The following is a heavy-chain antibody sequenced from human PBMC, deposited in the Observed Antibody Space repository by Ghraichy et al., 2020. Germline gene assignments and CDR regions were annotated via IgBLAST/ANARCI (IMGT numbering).Heavy chain of an antibody. D-gene: IGHD3-3*01. CDR2: ISSSSSYI. Sequence: LSLTCAASGFTFSSYSMNWVRQAPGKGLEWVSSISSSSSYIYYADSVKGRFTISRDNAKNSLYLQMNSLRAEDTAVYYCAREYYDFWSGYYAWFWLDYWGQGTLVTVSS. V-gene: IGHV3-21*01. CDR3: AREYYDFWSGYYAWFWLDY. J-gene: IGHJ4*02. CDR1: GFTFSSYS.